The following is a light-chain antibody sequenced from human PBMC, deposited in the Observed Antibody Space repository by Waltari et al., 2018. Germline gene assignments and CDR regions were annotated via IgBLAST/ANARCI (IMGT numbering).Light chain of an antibody. V-gene: IGKV3-15*01. CDR2: DAS. CDR1: QSVSST. CDR3: QQYSNWYT. Sequence: EIVLTQSPATVSLSPGERATLSCRASQSVSSTLAWYQQKPGQAPRLLIYDASTRATGIPARFSGSGSGTEFTLTISSLQSEDFAVYYCQQYSNWYTFGQGTKLEIK. J-gene: IGKJ2*01.